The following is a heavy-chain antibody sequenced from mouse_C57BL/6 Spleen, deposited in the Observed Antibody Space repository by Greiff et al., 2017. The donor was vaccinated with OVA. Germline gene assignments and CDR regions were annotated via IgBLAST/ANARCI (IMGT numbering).Heavy chain of an antibody. Sequence: QVTLKVSGPGILQPSQTLSLTCSFSGFSLSTFGMGVGWIRQPSGKGLEWLAHIWWDDDKYYNPALKSRLTISKDTSKNQVFLKIANVDTADTATYYCARIAKDYDGYFGVFDYWGQGTTLTVSS. CDR1: GFSLSTFGMG. V-gene: IGHV8-8*01. D-gene: IGHD2-3*01. CDR2: IWWDDDK. J-gene: IGHJ2*01. CDR3: ARIAKDYDGYFGVFDY.